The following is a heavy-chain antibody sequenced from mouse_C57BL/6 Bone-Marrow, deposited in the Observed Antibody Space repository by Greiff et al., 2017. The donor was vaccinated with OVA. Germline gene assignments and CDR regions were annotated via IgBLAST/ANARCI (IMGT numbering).Heavy chain of an antibody. V-gene: IGHV1-50*01. D-gene: IGHD6-5*01. CDR3: ARKCSGYLYAMDY. J-gene: IGHJ4*01. Sequence: QVQLQQPGAELVKPGASVKLSCKASGYTFTSYWMQWVKQRPGQGLEWIGEIDPSDSYTNYNQKFKGKATLTVDTSSSTAYMQLSSLTSEDSAVYYSARKCSGYLYAMDYWGQGTSVTVSS. CDR2: IDPSDSYT. CDR1: GYTFTSYW.